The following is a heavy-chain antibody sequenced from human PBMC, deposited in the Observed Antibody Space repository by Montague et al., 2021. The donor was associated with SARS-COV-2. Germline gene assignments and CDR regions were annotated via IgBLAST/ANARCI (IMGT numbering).Heavy chain of an antibody. D-gene: IGHD2-15*01. CDR2: MYYSGST. Sequence: SETLSLTCTVSGGSISSSNYYWGWIRQPPGKGLEWIGNMYYSGSTYYNPSLKSRVTISIDTSKNQFSLKLSSVTAADPAVYYCARDDIVLQGGRKGMDAWGQGTTVTVSS. J-gene: IGHJ6*02. V-gene: IGHV4-39*07. CDR1: GGSISSSNYY. CDR3: ARDDIVLQGGRKGMDA.